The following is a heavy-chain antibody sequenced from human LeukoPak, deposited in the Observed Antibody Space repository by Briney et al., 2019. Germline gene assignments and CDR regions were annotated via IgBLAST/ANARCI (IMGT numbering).Heavy chain of an antibody. CDR3: AKDDYYDSSGDPNWFDP. CDR2: IYSDNT. CDR1: GFTVSSNS. Sequence: GGSLRLSCTVSGFTVSSNSMSWVRQAPGKGLEWVSFIYSDNTHYADSVKGRFTISRDNSKNTLYLQMNSLRAEDTAVYFCAKDDYYDSSGDPNWFDPWGQGTLVTVSS. D-gene: IGHD3-22*01. J-gene: IGHJ5*02. V-gene: IGHV3-66*03.